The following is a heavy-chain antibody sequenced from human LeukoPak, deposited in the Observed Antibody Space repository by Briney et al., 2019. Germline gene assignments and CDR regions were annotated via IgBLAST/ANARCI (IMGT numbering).Heavy chain of an antibody. CDR1: GFTFSSYA. J-gene: IGHJ4*02. V-gene: IGHV3-23*01. Sequence: GSLRLSCAASGFTFSSYAMSWVRQAPGKGLEWVSAINGSGGSTYYADSVKGRFTISRDNSKNTLYLQMNSLRAEDTAVYYCAKDEYSSSWTYYFDYWGQGTLVTVSS. CDR2: INGSGGST. CDR3: AKDEYSSSWTYYFDY. D-gene: IGHD6-13*01.